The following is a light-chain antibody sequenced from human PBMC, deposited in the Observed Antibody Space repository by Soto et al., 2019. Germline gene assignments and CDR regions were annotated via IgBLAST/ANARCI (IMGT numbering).Light chain of an antibody. Sequence: QLVLTQSPSASASLGDSVKLTCTLRSGHNNYAIAWHQQQPQKGPRFVMKVNSDGSHSKGDGIPDLFSGSSSGPERYLAISSLQSEDEADYYCQIWGTGNPGVVFGGGTKLTVL. J-gene: IGLJ3*02. V-gene: IGLV4-69*02. CDR1: SGHNNYA. CDR3: QIWGTGNPGVV. CDR2: VNSDGSH.